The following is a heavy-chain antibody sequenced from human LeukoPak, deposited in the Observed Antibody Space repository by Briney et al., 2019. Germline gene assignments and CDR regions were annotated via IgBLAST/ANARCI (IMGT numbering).Heavy chain of an antibody. D-gene: IGHD6-19*01. V-gene: IGHV4-59*01. Sequence: SETLSLTCTVSGGSISSYYWSWIRQPPGKGLEWIGYIYYSGSTNYNPSLKSRVTISVDTSKNQFSLKLSSVTAADTAVYYCAGVMYSSGWYVDYWGQGTLVTVSS. J-gene: IGHJ4*02. CDR3: AGVMYSSGWYVDY. CDR1: GGSISSYY. CDR2: IYYSGST.